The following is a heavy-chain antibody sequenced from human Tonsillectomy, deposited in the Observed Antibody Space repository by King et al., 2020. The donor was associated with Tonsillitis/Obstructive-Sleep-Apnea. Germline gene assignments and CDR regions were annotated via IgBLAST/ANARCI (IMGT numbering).Heavy chain of an antibody. CDR3: VRDFSSDPTYDPRSYYYCMGV. V-gene: IGHV3-30*04. CDR1: GFTLSTYA. CDR2: ISYDGSSK. Sequence: QLVESGGGVVQPGRSLRLSCAASGFTLSTYAIHWVRQAPGKGLEWVAVISYDGSSKCYADSVKGRFTISRDNSKNTLYLQMNSLRAEDTAVYYCVRDFSSDPTYDPRSYYYCMGVWGKGTTVTVSS. D-gene: IGHD3-3*01. J-gene: IGHJ6*03.